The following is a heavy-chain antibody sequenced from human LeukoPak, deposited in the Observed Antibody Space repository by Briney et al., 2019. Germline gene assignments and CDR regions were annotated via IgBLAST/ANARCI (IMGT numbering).Heavy chain of an antibody. J-gene: IGHJ4*02. CDR3: ARDQAYYGSGSSSFA. Sequence: SETLSLTCTVSGASITSDTYYWGWVRQPPGKGLEWIGSIYHSGTTYYNPSLKSRVTVSVDTSNIQFSLKLSSVTAADTAVYYCARDQAYYGSGSSSFAWGQGTLVTVSS. D-gene: IGHD3-10*01. V-gene: IGHV4-39*02. CDR1: GASITSDTYY. CDR2: IYHSGTT.